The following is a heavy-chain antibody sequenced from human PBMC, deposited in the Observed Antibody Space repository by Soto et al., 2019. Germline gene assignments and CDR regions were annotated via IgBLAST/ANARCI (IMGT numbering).Heavy chain of an antibody. J-gene: IGHJ4*02. V-gene: IGHV3-73*02. CDR1: GFTFSGSA. Sequence: EVQLVEPGGGLVQPGGSLKLSCAASGFTFSGSAMHWVRQASGKGLEWVGRIRSKANSYATAYAASVKGRFTISRDDSKNTAYLQMNSLKTEDTAVYYCTRQGDYGDFLSWGQGTLVTVSS. CDR3: TRQGDYGDFLS. CDR2: IRSKANSYAT. D-gene: IGHD4-17*01.